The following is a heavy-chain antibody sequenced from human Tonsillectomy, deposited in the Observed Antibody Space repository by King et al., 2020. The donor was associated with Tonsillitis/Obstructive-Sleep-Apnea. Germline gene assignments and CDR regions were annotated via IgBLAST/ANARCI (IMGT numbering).Heavy chain of an antibody. CDR1: GFSLSTSGMC. J-gene: IGHJ3*02. Sequence: VTLKESGPALVKPTQTLTLTCTFSGFSLSTSGMCVGWIRQPPGKTLEWLARIDWDDDKYYSSSLKTRLTISKDPSKNQVVLTVAKLDPVDTATYYCARATTADTYVAFDIWGQGTMVTVSS. CDR2: IDWDDDK. D-gene: IGHD4-11*01. CDR3: ARATTADTYVAFDI. V-gene: IGHV2-70*11.